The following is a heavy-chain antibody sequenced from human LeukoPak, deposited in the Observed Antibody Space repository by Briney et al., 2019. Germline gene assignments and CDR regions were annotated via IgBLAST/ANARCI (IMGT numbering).Heavy chain of an antibody. CDR3: ARSPGITGTTLDY. J-gene: IGHJ4*02. D-gene: IGHD1-7*01. CDR2: ISASTGDT. CDR1: GYSFILYG. V-gene: IGHV1-18*01. Sequence: ASVKVSCKTSGYSFILYGISWVRQAPGQGPEWMGWISASTGDTKYTQKFQGRVTLTTDTSTSTAYMELSSLRSDDTAVYYCARSPGITGTTLDYWGQGTLVTVSS.